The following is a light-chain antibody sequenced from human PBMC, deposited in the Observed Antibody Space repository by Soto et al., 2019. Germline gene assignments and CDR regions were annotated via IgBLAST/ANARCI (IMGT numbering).Light chain of an antibody. CDR1: QSVSSN. CDR3: QQYNNWPPYT. CDR2: GAS. J-gene: IGKJ2*01. V-gene: IGKV3-15*01. Sequence: EIVMTQSPATLSVSPGERATLSCRASQSVSSNLAWSQQKPGQAPRLLIYGASTRATGIPARFSGSGSGTEFTLTISSLQSEDFAVYYWQQYNNWPPYTFGQGTKLEIK.